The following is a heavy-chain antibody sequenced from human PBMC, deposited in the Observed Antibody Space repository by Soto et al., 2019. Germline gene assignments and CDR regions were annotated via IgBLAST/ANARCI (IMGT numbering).Heavy chain of an antibody. CDR3: AREDHSSGWYFGGMDV. D-gene: IGHD6-19*01. V-gene: IGHV4-61*01. Sequence: QVQLQESGPGLVKPSETLSLTCTVSGGSVSSGSYYWSWIRQPPGKGLEWIGYIYYSGSTNYNPSLKSRVTISVDTSKNQFSLELSSVTAADTAVYYCAREDHSSGWYFGGMDVWGQGTTVTVSS. J-gene: IGHJ6*02. CDR2: IYYSGST. CDR1: GGSVSSGSYY.